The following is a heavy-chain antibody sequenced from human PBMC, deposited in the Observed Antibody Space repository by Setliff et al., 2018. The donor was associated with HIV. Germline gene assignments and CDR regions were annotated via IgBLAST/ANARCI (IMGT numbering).Heavy chain of an antibody. CDR3: ARGTGGYGYYEFFQQ. D-gene: IGHD5-18*01. J-gene: IGHJ1*01. CDR2: IYYSGST. Sequence: SETLSLTCTVSGGSISSGDYYWSWIRQPPGKALEWIGYIYYSGSTYYNPSLKSRVTISVDTSKNQFSLKLSSVTAADTAVYSCARGTGGYGYYEFFQQWGQGTLVTVSS. V-gene: IGHV4-30-4*08. CDR1: GGSISSGDYY.